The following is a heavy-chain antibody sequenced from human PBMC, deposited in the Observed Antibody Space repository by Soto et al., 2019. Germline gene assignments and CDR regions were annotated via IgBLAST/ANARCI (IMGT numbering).Heavy chain of an antibody. Sequence: EVQLVESGGGLVQPGGSLRLSCAASGFTVSSNYMSWVRQAPGKGLEWVSVIYSGGSTYYADSVKGRFTISRDNSKNTLYLQMNSLRAEDTAVYYCARGYCSSTSCYYNWFDPWGQGTLVTVSS. CDR3: ARGYCSSTSCYYNWFDP. J-gene: IGHJ5*02. CDR2: IYSGGST. D-gene: IGHD2-2*01. V-gene: IGHV3-66*01. CDR1: GFTVSSNY.